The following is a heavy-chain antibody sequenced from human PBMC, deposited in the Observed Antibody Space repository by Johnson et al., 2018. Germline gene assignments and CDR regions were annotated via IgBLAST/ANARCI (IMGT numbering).Heavy chain of an antibody. CDR3: ARGVDYYGMDV. J-gene: IGHJ6*02. Sequence: QVQLVQSGGGVVQPGRSLRLSCAASGFTFSSYGMHWVRQAPGKGLAWVAVIWYDGNNKYYADSVKGRFTISRDNSKNMLYLQMNSLRADDTAVYYCARGVDYYGMDVWGQGTTVTVSS. CDR2: IWYDGNNK. CDR1: GFTFSSYG. V-gene: IGHV3-33*01.